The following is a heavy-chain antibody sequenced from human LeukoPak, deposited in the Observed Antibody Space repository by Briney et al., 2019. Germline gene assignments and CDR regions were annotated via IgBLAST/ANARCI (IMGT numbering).Heavy chain of an antibody. CDR3: TRGSIAYYYMDV. Sequence: SETLSLTCTVSGYSITSAYYWGWIRQPPGKGLEWIGSFFLKGSTYYNPSLKSRVTISVDTSKNQFSLKLSSVTAADTAVYYCTRGSIAYYYMDVWGKGTTVTISS. CDR2: FFLKGST. V-gene: IGHV4-38-2*02. D-gene: IGHD3-22*01. CDR1: GYSITSAYY. J-gene: IGHJ6*03.